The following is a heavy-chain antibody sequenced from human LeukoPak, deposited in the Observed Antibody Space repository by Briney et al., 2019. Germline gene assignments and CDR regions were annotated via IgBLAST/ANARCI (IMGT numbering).Heavy chain of an antibody. CDR3: ARENRVTLVRGVIDY. CDR1: GGSISSNY. V-gene: IGHV4-59*01. Sequence: KSSETLSLTCTVSGGSISSNYWSWIRQPPGKGLEWIGYIHYSGSTNYNPSLKSRVTISVDKSKNQFSLKLSSVTAADTAVYYCARENRVTLVRGVIDYWGQGTLVTVSS. D-gene: IGHD3-10*01. J-gene: IGHJ4*02. CDR2: IHYSGST.